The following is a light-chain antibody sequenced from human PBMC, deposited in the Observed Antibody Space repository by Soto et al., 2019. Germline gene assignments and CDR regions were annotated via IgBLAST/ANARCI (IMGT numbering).Light chain of an antibody. CDR1: QGIRSY. J-gene: IGKJ4*01. Sequence: DIQMTQSPSSVSASVGDRVTITCRASQGIRSYLAWYQQKPGKAPKLLISAASSLQSGVPSRFSRSGSGTDFTLSISSLQPEDAATYFCQQTSSFPLTFGGGTKVEIK. CDR3: QQTSSFPLT. V-gene: IGKV1-12*01. CDR2: AAS.